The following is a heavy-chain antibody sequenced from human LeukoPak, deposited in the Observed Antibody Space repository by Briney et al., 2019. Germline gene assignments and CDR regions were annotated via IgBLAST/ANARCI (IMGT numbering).Heavy chain of an antibody. CDR1: GYSFTGYW. Sequence: GESLKISCKGSGYSFTGYWIAWVRQMPGKGLEWMGIIYPGDSDSKYSPSFQGQVTISADKSISTAYLQWSSLKASDTAMYFCAKCSGRSALYYFDSWGQGTLVTVSS. J-gene: IGHJ4*02. V-gene: IGHV5-51*01. D-gene: IGHD3-10*02. CDR3: AKCSGRSALYYFDS. CDR2: IYPGDSDS.